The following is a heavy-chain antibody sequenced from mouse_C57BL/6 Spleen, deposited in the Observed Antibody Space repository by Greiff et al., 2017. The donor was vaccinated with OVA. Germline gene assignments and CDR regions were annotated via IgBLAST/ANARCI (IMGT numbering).Heavy chain of an antibody. Sequence: QVHVKQPGAELVKPGASVKLSCKASGYTFTSYWMHWVKQRPGRGLEWIGRIDPNSGGTKYNEKFKSKATLTVDKPSSTAYMQLSSLTSEDSAVYYCARDSNYYGSSYWYFDVWGTGTTVTVSA. CDR2: IDPNSGGT. J-gene: IGHJ1*03. V-gene: IGHV1-72*01. D-gene: IGHD1-1*01. CDR1: GYTFTSYW. CDR3: ARDSNYYGSSYWYFDV.